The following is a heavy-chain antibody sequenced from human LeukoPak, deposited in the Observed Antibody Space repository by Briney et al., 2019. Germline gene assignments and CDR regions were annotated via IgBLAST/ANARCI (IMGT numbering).Heavy chain of an antibody. J-gene: IGHJ4*02. D-gene: IGHD5-18*01. CDR1: GFTVSSNY. CDR2: IYSGGST. Sequence: PGGSLRLSCAASGFTVSSNYMSWVRQAPGKGLEWVSVIYSGGSTYYADSVKGRFTISRDNSKNTLYLQMNSLRAEDTAVYYCAGGAGYSYGSPFDYWGQGTLVTVSS. V-gene: IGHV3-66*01. CDR3: AGGAGYSYGSPFDY.